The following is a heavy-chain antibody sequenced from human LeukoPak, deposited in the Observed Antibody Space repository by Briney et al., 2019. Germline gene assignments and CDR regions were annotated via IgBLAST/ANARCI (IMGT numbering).Heavy chain of an antibody. D-gene: IGHD3-10*01. CDR2: IYTSGST. J-gene: IGHJ4*02. V-gene: IGHV4-61*02. CDR1: GGSISSGSYY. Sequence: SETLSLTCTVSGGSISSGSYYWSGIRQPAGKGLEWIGRIYTSGSTNYNPSLKSRVTISVDTSKNQFSLKLSSVTAADTAVYYCASFTMVRGLNFDYWGQGTLVTVSS. CDR3: ASFTMVRGLNFDY.